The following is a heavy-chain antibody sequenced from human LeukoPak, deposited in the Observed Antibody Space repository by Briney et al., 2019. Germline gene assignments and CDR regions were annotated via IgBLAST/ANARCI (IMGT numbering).Heavy chain of an antibody. CDR2: IFYTGTP. V-gene: IGHV4-39*01. Sequence: SETLSLTCTVSGDSISTNYKCGYFRQPPGKGLEWVASIFYTGTPYSNSSLKSRVAISVDTSKNQFSLKLSSVTAADTAVYYCVRHRQWLLWPDYWGRGTQVIVSS. CDR3: VRHRQWLLWPDY. J-gene: IGHJ4*02. CDR1: GDSISTNYK. D-gene: IGHD6-19*01.